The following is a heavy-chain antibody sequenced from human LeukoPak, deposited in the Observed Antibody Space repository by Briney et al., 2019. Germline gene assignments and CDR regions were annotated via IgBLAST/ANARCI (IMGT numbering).Heavy chain of an antibody. CDR3: AKVSGRIQIWPQPFGDGMDV. V-gene: IGHV3-23*01. D-gene: IGHD3-10*01. Sequence: GGSLRLSCAASGFTFSTDVMSWVCQAPGKGLECVSAISGSGGNTYYADSVKGRFTTSRDNSKNMLYLQMNSLRAEDTAVYYCAKVSGRIQIWPQPFGDGMDVWGQGTTVTVSS. CDR2: ISGSGGNT. CDR1: GFTFSTDV. J-gene: IGHJ6*02.